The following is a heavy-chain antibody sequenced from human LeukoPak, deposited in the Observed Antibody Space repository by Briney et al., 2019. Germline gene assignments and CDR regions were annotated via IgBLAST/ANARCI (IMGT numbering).Heavy chain of an antibody. CDR2: IYYSGST. CDR1: GGSLRSNY. D-gene: IGHD3-9*01. CDR3: AGSPSISLSYYYYYMDV. V-gene: IGHV4-59*01. Sequence: SETLSLTCTVSGGSLRSNYWSWIRQPAGRGLEWIGYIYYSGSTIYNPSLKSRVTISVDTSKNQFSLKLSSVTAADTAVYYCAGSPSISLSYYYYYMDVWGKGTTVTISS. J-gene: IGHJ6*03.